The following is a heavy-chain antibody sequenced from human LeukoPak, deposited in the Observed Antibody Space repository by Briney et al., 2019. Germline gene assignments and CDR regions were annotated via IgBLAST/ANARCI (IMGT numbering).Heavy chain of an antibody. CDR3: TRDRSRAEDD. D-gene: IGHD1-14*01. Sequence: PGGSLRLSCAASGFTFRGHWMSWVRQAPGKGLVWVANINQGGSDKYYVDSVAGRFTISRDNANNLLYLQMNSLRGEDTAVYYCTRDRSRAEDDWGQGTLVTVSS. J-gene: IGHJ4*02. V-gene: IGHV3-7*01. CDR1: GFTFRGHW. CDR2: INQGGSDK.